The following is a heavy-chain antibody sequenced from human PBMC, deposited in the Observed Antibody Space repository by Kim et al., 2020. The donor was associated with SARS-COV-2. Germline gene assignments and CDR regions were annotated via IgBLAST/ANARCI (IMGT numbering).Heavy chain of an antibody. CDR1: GGSFSGYY. Sequence: SETLSLTCAVYGGSFSGYYWSWIRQPPGKGLEWIGEINHSGSTNYNPSLKSRVTISVDTSKNQFSLKLSSVTAADTAVYYCARDLSSSWYKRGFDYWGQGTLVTVSS. CDR3: ARDLSSSWYKRGFDY. CDR2: INHSGST. J-gene: IGHJ4*02. D-gene: IGHD6-13*01. V-gene: IGHV4-34*01.